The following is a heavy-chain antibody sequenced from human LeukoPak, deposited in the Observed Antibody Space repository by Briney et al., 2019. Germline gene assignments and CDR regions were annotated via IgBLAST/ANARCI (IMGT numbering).Heavy chain of an antibody. CDR1: GYRFTNYW. D-gene: IGHD2-2*01. CDR2: IDPSDSYT. CDR3: ARRVVVPTAGSFDP. J-gene: IGHJ5*02. V-gene: IGHV5-10-1*01. Sequence: GESLRISCRGSGYRFTNYWISWVRQLPGKGLEWMGRIDPSDSYTSYSPSFQGHVTISVDKSISTAYLQWSSLEASDTAMYYCARRVVVPTAGSFDPWGQGTLVSVSS.